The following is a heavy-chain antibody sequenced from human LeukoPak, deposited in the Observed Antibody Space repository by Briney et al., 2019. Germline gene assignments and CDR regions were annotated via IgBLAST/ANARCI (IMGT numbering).Heavy chain of an antibody. CDR1: GGSFSGYY. D-gene: IGHD1-26*01. J-gene: IGHJ4*02. Sequence: SETLSLTCAVYGGSFSGYYWSWIRQPPGKGLEWIGEINHSGSTNYNPSLKSRVTISVDTSKNQFSLKLSSVTAADTAVYYCARGRRTVGALPFLDYWGPGTQVTVSS. CDR2: INHSGST. V-gene: IGHV4-34*01. CDR3: ARGRRTVGALPFLDY.